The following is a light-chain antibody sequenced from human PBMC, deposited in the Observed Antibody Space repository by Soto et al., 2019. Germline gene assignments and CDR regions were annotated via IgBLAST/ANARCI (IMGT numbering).Light chain of an antibody. J-gene: IGKJ4*01. Sequence: DIQMTQSPCSLSASVGDRVTITCRASQGIRNDLSWYQQKPGEAPKRLVYVASSLDGGVPARFSGTGSGTEFTLTISSLQPEDFATYYCLQHNTYPLSFGGGTKVDIK. CDR1: QGIRND. CDR2: VAS. CDR3: LQHNTYPLS. V-gene: IGKV1-17*01.